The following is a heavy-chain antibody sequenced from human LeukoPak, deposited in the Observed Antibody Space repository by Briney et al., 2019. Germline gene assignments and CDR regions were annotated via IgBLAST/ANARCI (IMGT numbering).Heavy chain of an antibody. CDR1: GFTFNTYS. J-gene: IGHJ3*02. CDR3: VRVHCSGGGCYQRNDGLEI. Sequence: GGSLRLSCAASGFTFNTYSMNWVRQAPGKGLEWVSSISVDSNYLYYVDSLRRRFTVSRDNTKNSLYLQMNSLRAEDTAVYYCVRVHCSGGGCYQRNDGLEIWGQGTMVTVSS. V-gene: IGHV3-21*01. D-gene: IGHD2-15*01. CDR2: ISVDSNYL.